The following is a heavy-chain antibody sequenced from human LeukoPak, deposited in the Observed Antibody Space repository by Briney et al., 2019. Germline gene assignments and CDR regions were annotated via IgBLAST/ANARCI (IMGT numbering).Heavy chain of an antibody. J-gene: IGHJ3*02. CDR3: AKGDCGGDCWTDAFYI. CDR1: GFTFRSYA. Sequence: GGSLRLSCAASGFTFRSYAMQWVRQAPGKGLEWDSYTTYNSGTIFYAESVKGRFTICRDNSKYTLFLQMNNLRAEDTAVYYCAKGDCGGDCWTDAFYIWGQGTMVTVSS. V-gene: IGHV3-48*01. CDR2: TTYNSGTI. D-gene: IGHD2-21*02.